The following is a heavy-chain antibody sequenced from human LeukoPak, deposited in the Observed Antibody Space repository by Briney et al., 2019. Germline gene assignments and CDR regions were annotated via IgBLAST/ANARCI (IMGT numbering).Heavy chain of an antibody. V-gene: IGHV4-39*01. J-gene: IGHJ4*02. CDR1: GGSVSSSSYY. D-gene: IGHD3-22*01. CDR3: ATGITMIVVVNY. Sequence: SETLSLTCTVSGGSVSSSSYYWGWIRQPPGEGLEWIGSIYYSGSTYYNPSLKSRVTISVDASKNQFSLKLSSVTAADTAVYDCATGITMIVVVNYWGQGTLVTVSP. CDR2: IYYSGST.